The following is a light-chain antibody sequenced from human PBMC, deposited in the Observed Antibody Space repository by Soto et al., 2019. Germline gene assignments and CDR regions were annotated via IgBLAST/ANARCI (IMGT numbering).Light chain of an antibody. CDR3: RSYAAGQTLV. CDR2: HVA. V-gene: IGLV2-11*01. J-gene: IGLJ2*01. Sequence: QSALTQPRSVSGSPGQSVTISCSGTSSDVGGYEYVSWYQQHPGKAPTLIIYHVAQRPSGVPDRFSASKSGTTASLTISGLQAEDEAEYFCRSYAAGQTLVFGGGTQLTVL. CDR1: SSDVGGYEY.